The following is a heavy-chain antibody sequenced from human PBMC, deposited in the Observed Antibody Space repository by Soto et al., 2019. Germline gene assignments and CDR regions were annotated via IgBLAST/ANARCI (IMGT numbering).Heavy chain of an antibody. D-gene: IGHD1-26*01. CDR3: ARMGATTD. CDR1: GFTFSSYG. J-gene: IGHJ4*02. CDR2: IWYDGSNK. V-gene: IGHV3-33*01. Sequence: QVQLVESGGGVVQPGRSLRLSCAASGFTFSSYGMHWVRQAPGKGLEWVAVIWYDGSNKYYTDSVKGRFTIARDNSKNTLYLQMNSLRAEDTAVYYCARMGATTDWGQGTLVTVSS.